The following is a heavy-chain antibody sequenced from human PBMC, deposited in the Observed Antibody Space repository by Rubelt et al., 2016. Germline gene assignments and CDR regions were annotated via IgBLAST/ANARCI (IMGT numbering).Heavy chain of an antibody. CDR3: AALVGYCRSTNCFDN. J-gene: IGHJ4*02. V-gene: IGHV3-23*01. Sequence: QATGEGLEWVSFIGGSGGSTNYADSVKGRFTISRDNSKNTLYMQMNSLRAEDTAVYYCAALVGYCRSTNCFDNWGQGSLVTVSS. D-gene: IGHD2-2*01. CDR2: IGGSGGST.